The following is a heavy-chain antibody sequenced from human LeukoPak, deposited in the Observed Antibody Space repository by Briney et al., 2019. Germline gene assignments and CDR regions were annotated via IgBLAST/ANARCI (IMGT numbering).Heavy chain of an antibody. V-gene: IGHV4-34*01. J-gene: IGHJ4*02. D-gene: IGHD5-12*01. CDR1: GVSFSGYY. Sequence: QSSETLSLTCAVYGVSFSGYYWSWLRQPPGKGLKWVGEINHSGSTNYNPSLKSRVTISVDTSKNQFSLKLSSVTAADTAVYYCAREVLWDSGPGVYYFDYWGQGTLVTVSS. CDR3: AREVLWDSGPGVYYFDY. CDR2: INHSGST.